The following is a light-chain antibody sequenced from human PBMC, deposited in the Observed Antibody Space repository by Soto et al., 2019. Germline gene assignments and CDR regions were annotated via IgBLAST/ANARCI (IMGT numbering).Light chain of an antibody. CDR1: QSVSNNY. CDR2: GAS. V-gene: IGKV3-20*01. J-gene: IGKJ1*01. Sequence: VALSQSPGTLSLSSGESATLSCRASQSVSNNYLAWYQQKPGQAPRLLIYGASNRATGIPDRFSGSGSGTDFTLTISRLEPEDFAVYYCQQYGSSRWTFGQGTNVDI. CDR3: QQYGSSRWT.